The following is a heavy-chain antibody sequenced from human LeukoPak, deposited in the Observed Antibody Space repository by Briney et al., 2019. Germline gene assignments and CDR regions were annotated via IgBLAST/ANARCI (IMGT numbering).Heavy chain of an antibody. Sequence: SETLSLTCTVSGGSISSYYWSWIRQPPGKGLEWIGYIYYSGSTNYNPSLKSQVTISVDTSKNQFSLKLSSVTAADTAVYYCARQTHTAVDYWGQGTLVTVSS. D-gene: IGHD4-17*01. V-gene: IGHV4-59*01. CDR1: GGSISSYY. J-gene: IGHJ4*02. CDR2: IYYSGST. CDR3: ARQTHTAVDY.